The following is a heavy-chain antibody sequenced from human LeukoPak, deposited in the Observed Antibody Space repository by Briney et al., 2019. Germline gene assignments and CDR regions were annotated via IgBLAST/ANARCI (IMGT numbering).Heavy chain of an antibody. J-gene: IGHJ3*01. D-gene: IGHD2-15*01. CDR2: ISQFGST. V-gene: IGHV4-34*01. CDR1: GGPFSGYY. CDR3: VACRDNSCYSETFGF. Sequence: SETLSLTCDVLGGPFSGYYWSWIRQPPGRRLEWVGEISQFGSTDYNPSLKSRVTISVDTSRGRFSLKVTSVTAADTAVYYCVACRDNSCYSETFGFWGQGTTVTVSS.